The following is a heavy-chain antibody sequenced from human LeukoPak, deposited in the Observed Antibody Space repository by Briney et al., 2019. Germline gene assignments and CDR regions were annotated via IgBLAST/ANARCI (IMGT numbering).Heavy chain of an antibody. CDR3: ARHGRRRGHDY. V-gene: IGHV4-34*01. CDR1: GGSFSGYY. J-gene: IGHJ4*02. D-gene: IGHD1-26*01. CDR2: INHSGST. Sequence: SETLSLTCAVYGGSFSGYYWSWIRQPPGKGLEWIGEINHSGSTNYNPSLKSRVTISVDTSKNQFSLKLSSVTAADTAVYYCARHGRRRGHDYWGQGTLVTVSS.